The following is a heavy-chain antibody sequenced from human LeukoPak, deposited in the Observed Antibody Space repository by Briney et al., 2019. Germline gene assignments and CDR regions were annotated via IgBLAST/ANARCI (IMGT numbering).Heavy chain of an antibody. Sequence: SETLSLTCSVSGGSISSYYWSWIRQPAGKGLEWIGRIYTSGSTNYNPSLKSRVTISVDTSKNQFSLKLSSVTAADTAVYYCARWRPVPTYHHAFDIWGQGTMVTASS. D-gene: IGHD1-1*01. CDR1: GGSISSYY. V-gene: IGHV4-4*07. CDR2: IYTSGST. J-gene: IGHJ3*02. CDR3: ARWRPVPTYHHAFDI.